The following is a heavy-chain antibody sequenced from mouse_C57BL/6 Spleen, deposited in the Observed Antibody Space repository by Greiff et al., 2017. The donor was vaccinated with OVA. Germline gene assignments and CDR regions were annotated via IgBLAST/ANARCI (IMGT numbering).Heavy chain of an antibody. CDR3: TRGPPYDSFDY. Sequence: EVKLVESGEGLVKPGGSLKLSCAASGFTFSSYAMSWVRQTPEKRLEWVAYISSGGDYIYYADTVKGRFTISRDNARNTLYLQMSSLKSEDTAMYYCTRGPPYDSFDYWGQGTTLTVSS. V-gene: IGHV5-9-1*02. J-gene: IGHJ2*01. CDR1: GFTFSSYA. D-gene: IGHD2-4*01. CDR2: ISSGGDYI.